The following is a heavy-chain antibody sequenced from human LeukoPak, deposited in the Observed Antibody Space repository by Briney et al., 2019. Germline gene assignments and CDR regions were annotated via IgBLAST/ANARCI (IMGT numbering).Heavy chain of an antibody. CDR1: GFTFNNFA. D-gene: IGHD2-21*01. J-gene: IGHJ6*02. Sequence: GGSLTLSCVASGFTFNNFAMSWVRQAPGKGLEWVSTLSGSGRGTNYADSVKGRFTISRDNAKNTLYLQMSGLRVEDTAVYHCASDSPYYGMDVWGQGTTVTVSS. CDR3: ASDSPYYGMDV. V-gene: IGHV3-23*01. CDR2: LSGSGRGT.